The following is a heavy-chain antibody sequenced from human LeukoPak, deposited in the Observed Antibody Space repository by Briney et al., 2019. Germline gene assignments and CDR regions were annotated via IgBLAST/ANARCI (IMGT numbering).Heavy chain of an antibody. J-gene: IGHJ5*02. CDR1: GGSISSYY. CDR2: IYYSGTT. CDR3: VRRSSWSTYNYFDP. V-gene: IGHV4-59*08. Sequence: SETLSLTCTVSGGSISSYYWSWIRQPPGKGLEGIGYIYYSGTTNYNPSLKSRVTISVDTSENQFSLKLSSVTAADTAVYYCVRRSSWSTYNYFDPWGQGTLVIVSS. D-gene: IGHD6-13*01.